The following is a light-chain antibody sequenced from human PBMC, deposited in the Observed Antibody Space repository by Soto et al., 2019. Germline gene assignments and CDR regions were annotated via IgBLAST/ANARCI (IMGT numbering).Light chain of an antibody. CDR2: GAS. J-gene: IGKJ1*01. CDR3: QQYNNWPPEVT. Sequence: EIVMTQSPATLSVSPGERATLSCRASQSVSSNLGWYQQKPGQAPRLLIYGASTRATGIPARFSGSGSGTECTLTISSLQSEDFAVYYCQQYNNWPPEVTFGQGTKVEI. V-gene: IGKV3-15*01. CDR1: QSVSSN.